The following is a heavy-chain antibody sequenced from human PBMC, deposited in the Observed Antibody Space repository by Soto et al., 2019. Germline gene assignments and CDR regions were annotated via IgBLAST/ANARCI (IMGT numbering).Heavy chain of an antibody. D-gene: IGHD3-22*01. J-gene: IGHJ4*02. Sequence: PVGSLRLSCAASGFTFSSAWLSWVRQAPGKGLEWIGRIKRNRDGKKTHYAERVKARFNISRDDSFTQLLLQMNSLKTEDKTGYYCTTVLFDYYESSGYLYIDYWGQGTLVTVSS. CDR3: TTVLFDYYESSGYLYIDY. CDR2: IKRNRDGKKT. V-gene: IGHV3-15*01. CDR1: GFTFSSAW.